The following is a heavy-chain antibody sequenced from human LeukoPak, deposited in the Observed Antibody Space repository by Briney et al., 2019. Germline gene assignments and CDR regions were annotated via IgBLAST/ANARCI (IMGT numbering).Heavy chain of an antibody. CDR3: TTGYYYDSSGYLGGLDY. J-gene: IGHJ4*02. CDR1: GFTVSSNY. Sequence: GGSLRLSCAASGFTVSSNYMSWVRQAPGKGLEWVGRIKSKTDGGTTDYAAPVKGRFTISRDDSKNTLYLQMNSLKTEDTAVYYCTTGYYYDSSGYLGGLDYWGQGTLVTVSS. V-gene: IGHV3-15*01. D-gene: IGHD3-22*01. CDR2: IKSKTDGGTT.